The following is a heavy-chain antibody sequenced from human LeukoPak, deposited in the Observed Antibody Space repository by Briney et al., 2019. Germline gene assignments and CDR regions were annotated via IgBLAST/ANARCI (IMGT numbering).Heavy chain of an antibody. CDR2: IYTSGST. CDR1: GGSISSGSYY. J-gene: IGHJ4*02. CDR3: ARVRMVRGPNPDY. V-gene: IGHV4-61*02. D-gene: IGHD3-10*01. Sequence: PSETLSLTCTVSGGSISSGSYYWSWIRQPAGKGLEWIGRIYTSGSTNYNPSLKSRVTISVDTSKSQFSLKLSSVTAADTAVYYCARVRMVRGPNPDYWGQGTLVTVSS.